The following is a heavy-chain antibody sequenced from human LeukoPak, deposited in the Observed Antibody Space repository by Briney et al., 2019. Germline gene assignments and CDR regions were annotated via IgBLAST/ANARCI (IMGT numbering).Heavy chain of an antibody. CDR2: INPYNGNT. CDR3: ARGQTDCSSTSCYTLDY. J-gene: IGHJ4*02. CDR1: GYTFSRCA. D-gene: IGHD2-2*02. Sequence: ASVKVSCKASGYTFSRCAISWVRQAPGQGLEWMGWINPYNGNTNYAQKLQGRVTFTRNTSTSTAYMELSSLRSEDTAVYYCARGQTDCSSTSCYTLDYWGQGTLVTVSS. V-gene: IGHV1-18*01.